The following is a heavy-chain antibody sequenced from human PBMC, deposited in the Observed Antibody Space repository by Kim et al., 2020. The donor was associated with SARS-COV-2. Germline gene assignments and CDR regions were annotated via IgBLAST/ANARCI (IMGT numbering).Heavy chain of an antibody. J-gene: IGHJ6*02. CDR3: ARDFYGSGSYYNYYYYYGMDV. Sequence: SETLSLTCTVSGGSVSSGSYYWSWIRQPPGKGLEWIGYIYYSGSTNYNPSLKSRVTISVDTSKNQFSLKLSSVTAADTAVYYCARDFYGSGSYYNYYYYYGMDVWGQGTTVTVSS. CDR2: IYYSGST. V-gene: IGHV4-61*01. CDR1: GGSVSSGSYY. D-gene: IGHD3-10*01.